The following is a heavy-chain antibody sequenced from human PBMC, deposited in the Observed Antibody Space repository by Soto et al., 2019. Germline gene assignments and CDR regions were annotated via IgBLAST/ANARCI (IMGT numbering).Heavy chain of an antibody. CDR2: ISAYNGNT. J-gene: IGHJ6*01. Sequence: ASVKVSCKASGYTFTSYGISWVRQAPGQGLEWMGWISAYNGNTNYAQKLQGRVTMTTDTSTSTAYMELRSLRSDDTAVYYCARDRTYYDFWSGSPQDYHSYGMEVLGQGTTDTVSS. V-gene: IGHV1-18*04. CDR1: GYTFTSYG. D-gene: IGHD3-3*01. CDR3: ARDRTYYDFWSGSPQDYHSYGMEV.